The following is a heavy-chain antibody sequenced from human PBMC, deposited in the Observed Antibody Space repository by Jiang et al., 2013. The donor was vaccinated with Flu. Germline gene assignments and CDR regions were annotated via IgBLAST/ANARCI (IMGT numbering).Heavy chain of an antibody. Sequence: LKSRVTISVDTSKNQFSLKLSSVTAADTAVYYCARERKRGWIAAAVWMDVWGKGTTVTVSS. V-gene: IGHV4-30-2*05. CDR3: ARERKRGWIAAAVWMDV. J-gene: IGHJ6*04. D-gene: IGHD6-13*01.